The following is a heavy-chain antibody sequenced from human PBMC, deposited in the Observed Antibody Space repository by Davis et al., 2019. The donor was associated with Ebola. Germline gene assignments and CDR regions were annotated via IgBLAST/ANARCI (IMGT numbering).Heavy chain of an antibody. CDR1: GGSFSGYY. V-gene: IGHV4-34*01. J-gene: IGHJ5*02. Sequence: SETLSLTCAVYGGSFSGYYWSWIRQLPGKGLEWIGEINHSGSTNYNPSLQSRVTISVDTSKNQFSLKLSSVTAADTAVYYCARAIGGRGGWFDPWGQGTLVTVSS. D-gene: IGHD3-16*01. CDR2: INHSGST. CDR3: ARAIGGRGGWFDP.